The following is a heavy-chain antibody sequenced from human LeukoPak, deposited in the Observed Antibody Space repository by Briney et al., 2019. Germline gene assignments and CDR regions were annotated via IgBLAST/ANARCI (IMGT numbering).Heavy chain of an antibody. Sequence: GGFLRLSCAASGFPFSNYAMSWVRQAPGKGLEWVSVLNARATSPHYADSVKGRFTISRDNSKNTLYLQMDRLRAEDTAVYYCARGGIQVSGIDEFDYWGQGTLVTVSS. J-gene: IGHJ4*02. CDR2: LNARATSP. V-gene: IGHV3-23*01. CDR3: ARGGIQVSGIDEFDY. CDR1: GFPFSNYA. D-gene: IGHD6-19*01.